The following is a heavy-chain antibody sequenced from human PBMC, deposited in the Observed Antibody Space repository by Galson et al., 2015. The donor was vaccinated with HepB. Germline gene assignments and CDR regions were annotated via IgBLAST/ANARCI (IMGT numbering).Heavy chain of an antibody. D-gene: IGHD2-2*01. CDR3: ARRYCTSSSCSGVHFYYYGLDV. CDR1: GYTFTNYW. V-gene: IGHV5-10-1*01. J-gene: IGHJ6*02. CDR2: IDPGDSYS. Sequence: QSGAEMKKPGESLWISCKGSGYTFTNYWITWVRQVPGKGLEWMGRIDPGDSYSNHNPSFEGHVTMSVDKSIDTAYLQWSSLKASDTGVYYCARRYCTSSSCSGVHFYYYGLDVWGQGTTVTVSS.